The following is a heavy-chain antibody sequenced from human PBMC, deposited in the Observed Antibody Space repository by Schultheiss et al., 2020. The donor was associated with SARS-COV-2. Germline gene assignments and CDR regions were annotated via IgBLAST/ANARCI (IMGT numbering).Heavy chain of an antibody. CDR1: GFTFTNHA. J-gene: IGHJ6*02. Sequence: GGSLRLSCAASGFTFTNHAMHWVRQGPGKGLLWVSRIGLDNTDTTYADSVKGRFTISSDNAENMVYLQMNSLRDEDTAVYYCARGSIAAELRVGGYYYGMDVWGQGTTVTVSS. D-gene: IGHD6-13*01. V-gene: IGHV3-74*03. CDR2: IGLDNTDT. CDR3: ARGSIAAELRVGGYYYGMDV.